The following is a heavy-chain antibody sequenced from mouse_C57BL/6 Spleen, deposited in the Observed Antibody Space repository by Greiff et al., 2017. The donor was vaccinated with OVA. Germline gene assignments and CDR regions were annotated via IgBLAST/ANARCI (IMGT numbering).Heavy chain of an antibody. D-gene: IGHD2-4*01. CDR1: GFTFSDYG. Sequence: EVQVVESGGGLVKPGGSLKLSCAASGFTFSDYGMHWVRQAPEKGLEWVAYISSGSSTIYYADTVKGRFTISRDNAKNTLFLQMTSLGSEDTAMYYCARRRDYPFGYWGQGTTLTVSS. V-gene: IGHV5-17*01. CDR2: ISSGSSTI. CDR3: ARRRDYPFGY. J-gene: IGHJ2*01.